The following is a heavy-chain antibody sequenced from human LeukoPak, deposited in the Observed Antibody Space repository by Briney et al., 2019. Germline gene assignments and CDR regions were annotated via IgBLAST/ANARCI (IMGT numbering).Heavy chain of an antibody. Sequence: SETLSLTCAVYGGSFSGYYWSWIRQPPGKGLEWIGEINHSGSTNYNPSLKSRVTISVDTSKNQFSLKLSSVTAADTAVYYCARLTTMVRGLGFDPWGQGTLVTVSS. CDR3: ARLTTMVRGLGFDP. CDR2: INHSGST. J-gene: IGHJ5*02. D-gene: IGHD3-10*01. CDR1: GGSFSGYY. V-gene: IGHV4-34*01.